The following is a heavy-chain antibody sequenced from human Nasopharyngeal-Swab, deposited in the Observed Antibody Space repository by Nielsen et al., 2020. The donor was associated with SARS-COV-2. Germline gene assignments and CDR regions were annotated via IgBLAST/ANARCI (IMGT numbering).Heavy chain of an antibody. CDR3: ARAGLVVVPAAMGY. D-gene: IGHD2-2*01. CDR1: GYTFTSYD. Sequence: ASVKVSCKASGYTFTSYDINWVRQATGQGLEWMGRINPNSGGTNYAQKFQGRVTMTRDTSISTAYMELSRLRSDDTAVYYCARAGLVVVPAAMGYWGQGTLVTVSS. V-gene: IGHV1-2*06. J-gene: IGHJ4*02. CDR2: INPNSGGT.